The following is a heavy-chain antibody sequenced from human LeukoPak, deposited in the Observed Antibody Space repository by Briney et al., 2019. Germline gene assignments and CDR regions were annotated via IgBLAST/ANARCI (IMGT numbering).Heavy chain of an antibody. J-gene: IGHJ4*02. CDR2: INPNSGCT. CDR3: ARSPGNSSSWD. V-gene: IGHV1-2*02. CDR1: GYTFTGYY. Sequence: ASVNVCCKASGYTFTGYYMHWVRQAPGHGLEWIVWINPNSGCTNYPQKFQGRVTMTRDTSISTAYMELSRVRSDDTAVYYCARSPGNSSSWDWGQGTLVTASS. D-gene: IGHD6-13*01.